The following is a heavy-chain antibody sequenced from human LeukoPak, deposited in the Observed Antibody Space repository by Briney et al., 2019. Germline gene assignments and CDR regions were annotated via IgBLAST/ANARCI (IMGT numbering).Heavy chain of an antibody. D-gene: IGHD3-22*01. J-gene: IGHJ4*02. V-gene: IGHV4-34*01. CDR3: ARGPHYYDSSGYLNY. Sequence: SETLSLTCAVYGGSFSGFYWSWIRQPPGKGLEWIGEINHSGSTNYNPSLKSRVTISVDTSKNQFSMKLSSVTAADTAVYYCARGPHYYDSSGYLNYWGQGTLVTVSS. CDR2: INHSGST. CDR1: GGSFSGFY.